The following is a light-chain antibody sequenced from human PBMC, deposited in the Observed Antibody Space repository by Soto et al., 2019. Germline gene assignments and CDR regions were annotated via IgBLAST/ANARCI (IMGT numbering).Light chain of an antibody. CDR2: GAS. CDR3: QQYKNWPLT. Sequence: EIVMTQSPATLSVSLGDRATLSCRASQSVGSYLAWYQQKPGQAPRLLIYGASTRATGIPARFSGSGSETEFTLTISSLQSEDFAVYYCQQYKNWPLTFGGGTRVEIK. J-gene: IGKJ4*01. V-gene: IGKV3-15*01. CDR1: QSVGSY.